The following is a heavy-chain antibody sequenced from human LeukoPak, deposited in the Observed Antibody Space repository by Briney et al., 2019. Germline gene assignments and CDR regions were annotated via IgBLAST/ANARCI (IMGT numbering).Heavy chain of an antibody. Sequence: RGVSLKISGKGSGDSFTRYWIGWERQMPGKGLEWMGIIYPGDSDTRYSPSFQGQVTISADKSISTAYRQWSSLKASDTAMYYCARQGGSGWYAGAYYFDYWGQGTLVTVSS. J-gene: IGHJ4*02. CDR3: ARQGGSGWYAGAYYFDY. CDR1: GDSFTRYW. V-gene: IGHV5-51*01. CDR2: IYPGDSDT. D-gene: IGHD6-19*01.